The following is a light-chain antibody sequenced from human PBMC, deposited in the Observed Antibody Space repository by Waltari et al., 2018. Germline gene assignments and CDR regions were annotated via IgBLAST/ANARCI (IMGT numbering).Light chain of an antibody. V-gene: IGKV3-11*01. Sequence: NVLTPAPSNLSLVPGGTATLPCRARQSVGTFLAWYQQKPGQAPRLLIYDASNRATGIPARFRGSGSGTDFTLTISSLEAEDFAVYYCQQRSNWTPHTFGQGARLEIK. CDR1: QSVGTF. CDR3: QQRSNWTPHT. CDR2: DAS. J-gene: IGKJ2*01.